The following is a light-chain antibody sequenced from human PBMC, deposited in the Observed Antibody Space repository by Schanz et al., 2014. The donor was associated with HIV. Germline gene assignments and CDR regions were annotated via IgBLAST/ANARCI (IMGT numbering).Light chain of an antibody. CDR2: GAS. CDR3: QQYGSSLLYT. CDR1: QSVSSNY. Sequence: EVVLTQSPGTLFLSPGERATLSCRASQSVSSNYLAWYQQKPGQAPRLLLYGASTRATGVSARFSGSGSGTEFTLTITSLQSEDFAVYYCQQYGSSLLYTFGQGTKLEIK. J-gene: IGKJ2*01. V-gene: IGKV3-20*01.